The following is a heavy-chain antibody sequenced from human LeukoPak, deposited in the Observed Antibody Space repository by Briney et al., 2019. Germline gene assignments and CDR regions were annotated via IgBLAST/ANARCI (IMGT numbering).Heavy chain of an antibody. Sequence: GESLKISCKGSGYSFTSYWIGWVRQMPGKGLEWMGIIYPGDSDTRYSPSFQGQVTISADKSISTAYLQWSSLKASDTAMYYCARHGYYGSGSHYYYYYMDVWGKGTTVTVSS. CDR1: GYSFTSYW. D-gene: IGHD3-10*01. V-gene: IGHV5-51*01. J-gene: IGHJ6*03. CDR3: ARHGYYGSGSHYYYYYMDV. CDR2: IYPGDSDT.